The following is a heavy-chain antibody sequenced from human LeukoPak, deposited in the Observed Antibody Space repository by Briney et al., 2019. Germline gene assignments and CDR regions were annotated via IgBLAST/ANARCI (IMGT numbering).Heavy chain of an antibody. CDR1: GYTFTSCG. V-gene: IGHV1-18*01. D-gene: IGHD3-3*01. Sequence: GASVKVSCKASGYTFTSCGISWVRQAPGQGLEWMGWISAYNGNTNYAQKLQGRGTMTTDTSTSTAYMELRSLRSADTAVYYCARGSKSYYDFWSGYYDDVFDYWGQGTLVTVSS. CDR3: ARGSKSYYDFWSGYYDDVFDY. CDR2: ISAYNGNT. J-gene: IGHJ4*02.